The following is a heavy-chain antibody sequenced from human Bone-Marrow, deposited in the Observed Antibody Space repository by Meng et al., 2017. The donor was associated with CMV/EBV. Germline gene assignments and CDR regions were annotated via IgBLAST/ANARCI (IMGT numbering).Heavy chain of an antibody. CDR3: ARGYCSSTSCLIDY. CDR2: INHSGST. V-gene: IGHV4-34*01. J-gene: IGHJ4*02. CDR1: GGSFSGYY. D-gene: IGHD2-2*01. Sequence: VQRQQWGAGLFKPSETLSLTCAVYGGSFSGYYWSWIRQPPGKGLEWIGEINHSGSTNYNPSLKSRVTISVDTSKNQFSLKLSSVTAADTAVYYCARGYCSSTSCLIDYWGQGTLVTVSS.